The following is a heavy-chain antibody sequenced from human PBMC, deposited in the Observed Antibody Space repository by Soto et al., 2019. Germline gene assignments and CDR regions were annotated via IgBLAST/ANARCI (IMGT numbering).Heavy chain of an antibody. CDR1: GFTLNPYY. J-gene: IGHJ4*02. V-gene: IGHV1-46*02. Sequence: QVQLVQSGAEVREPGASVKVSFKASGFTLNPYYIHWVRQAPGQGREWMGLISPSGETVSYAQKFQGRVTVTRDTSITTVHMELTSLRSEDTGIYYCARELPWTGGFEYGGQGTLVTVSS. CDR2: ISPSGETV. D-gene: IGHD7-27*01. CDR3: ARELPWTGGFEY.